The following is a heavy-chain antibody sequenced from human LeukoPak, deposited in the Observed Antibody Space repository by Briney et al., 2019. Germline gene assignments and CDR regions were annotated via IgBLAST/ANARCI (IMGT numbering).Heavy chain of an antibody. CDR3: AKDYKDFPGHHFEH. Sequence: GGSLRLSCAASGFAFSSYAMSWVRQAPGKGLEWVSAISASGASPYYTDSVEGRFTISRDNPKDTLYLQMDSLRAEDTAVYYCAKDYKDFPGHHFEHWGQGTLVTVSS. D-gene: IGHD3-10*01. V-gene: IGHV3-23*01. CDR2: ISASGASP. J-gene: IGHJ4*02. CDR1: GFAFSSYA.